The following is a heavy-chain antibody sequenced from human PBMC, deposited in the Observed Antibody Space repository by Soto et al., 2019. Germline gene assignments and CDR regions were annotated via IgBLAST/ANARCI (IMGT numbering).Heavy chain of an antibody. CDR2: ISYDGSNK. Sequence: GGSLRLSCAASGFTFSSYGMHWVRQAPGKGLEWVAVISYDGSNKYYADSVKGRFTISRDNSKSTLYLQMNSLRAEDTAVYYCAKAWSRGNTIFGVAVDPWGQGTLVTVSS. J-gene: IGHJ5*02. CDR3: AKAWSRGNTIFGVAVDP. V-gene: IGHV3-30*18. D-gene: IGHD3-3*01. CDR1: GFTFSSYG.